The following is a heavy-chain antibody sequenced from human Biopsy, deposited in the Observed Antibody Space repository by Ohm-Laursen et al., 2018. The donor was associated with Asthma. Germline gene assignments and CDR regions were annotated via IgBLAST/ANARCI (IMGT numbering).Heavy chain of an antibody. CDR2: LIPVLGTP. V-gene: IGHV1-69*13. CDR3: ARGYSGSDRIVYYYSGLEV. D-gene: IGHD5-12*01. Sequence: SVKVSCKSSGDSFSNYAISWVRQAPGQGLEWMGGLIPVLGTPDHAQMFGGRVTITADESTSTAYMELSSLSSEDTAVYYCARGYSGSDRIVYYYSGLEVWGQGTTVTVSS. J-gene: IGHJ6*02. CDR1: GDSFSNYA.